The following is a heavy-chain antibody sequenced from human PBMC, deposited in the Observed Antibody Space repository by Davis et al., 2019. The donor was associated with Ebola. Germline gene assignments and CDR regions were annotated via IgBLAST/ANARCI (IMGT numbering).Heavy chain of an antibody. CDR1: GGSISSGPYY. V-gene: IGHV4-39*01. J-gene: IGHJ5*02. CDR3: ARHDLENWFDP. Sequence: GSLRLSCTVPGGSISSGPYYWGWIRQPPGKGLEWIGSIYYSGSTYYNPSLKSRVTISVDTSKNQFSLKLSSVTAADTAVYYCARHDLENWFDPWGQGTLVTVSS. CDR2: IYYSGST.